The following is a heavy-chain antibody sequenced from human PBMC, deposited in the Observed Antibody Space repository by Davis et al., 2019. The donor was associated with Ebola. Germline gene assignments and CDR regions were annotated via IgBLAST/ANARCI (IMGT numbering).Heavy chain of an antibody. CDR2: ISSDGGIT. Sequence: PGGSLRLSCAASGFTFSRYWMHWVRQAPGKGLVYVSRISSDGGITSYADSVKGRFTISRDNAKSTLYLQMNSLRVEDTAIYYCAKDGPKESVTATRRQNWFDPWGQGTLVTISS. J-gene: IGHJ5*02. D-gene: IGHD2-21*02. CDR1: GFTFSRYW. CDR3: AKDGPKESVTATRRQNWFDP. V-gene: IGHV3-74*01.